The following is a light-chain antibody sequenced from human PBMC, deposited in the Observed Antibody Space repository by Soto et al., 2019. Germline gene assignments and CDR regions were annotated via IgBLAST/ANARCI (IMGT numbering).Light chain of an antibody. CDR3: QQYDSSLWT. V-gene: IGKV3-20*01. CDR2: GVS. Sequence: EIVLTQSPGTLSLSPGERATLSCRASQSVSGNNLVWYQQKPGQAPRLLIYGVSSRATGIPDRFSGSGSGTDFTLTISRLEPDDFAVYYCQQYDSSLWTFGQGTKVEIK. J-gene: IGKJ1*01. CDR1: QSVSGNN.